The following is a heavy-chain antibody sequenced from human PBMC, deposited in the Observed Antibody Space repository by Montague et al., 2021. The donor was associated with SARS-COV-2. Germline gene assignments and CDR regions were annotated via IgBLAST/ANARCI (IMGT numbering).Heavy chain of an antibody. J-gene: IGHJ3*02. CDR3: VREKAGGLRNVFDI. CDR2: IYHSGTT. Sequence: SEPLSLTCTVSGFAIGSGDYWGWIRQPPGKGLEWIGSIYHSGTTYYNPXXQSRLTMSIDTSTNQFSLRLTSVTAADTAVFFCVREKAGGLRNVFDIWGQGTTVTVSS. CDR1: GFAIGSGDY. V-gene: IGHV4-38-2*02.